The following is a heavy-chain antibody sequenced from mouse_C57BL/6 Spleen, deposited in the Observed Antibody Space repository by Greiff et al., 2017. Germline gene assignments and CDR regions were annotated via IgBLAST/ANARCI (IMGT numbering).Heavy chain of an antibody. CDR3: ARGYDYGSWYFDV. CDR1: GYTFTTYP. V-gene: IGHV1-47*01. Sequence: QVHVKQSGAELVKPGASVKMSCKASGYTFTTYPIEWMKQNHGKSLEWIGNFHPYNDDTKYNEKFKGKATLTVEKSSSTVYLELSRLTSDDSAVYYCARGYDYGSWYFDVWGTGTTVTVSS. D-gene: IGHD1-1*01. CDR2: FHPYNDDT. J-gene: IGHJ1*03.